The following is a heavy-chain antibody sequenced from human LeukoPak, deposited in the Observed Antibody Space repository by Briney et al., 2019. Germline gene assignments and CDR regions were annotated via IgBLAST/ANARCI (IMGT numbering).Heavy chain of an antibody. CDR3: ARDRRGSSGRYFDY. CDR2: INPNSGGT. CDR1: GYTFTGYY. J-gene: IGHJ4*02. Sequence: ASVKVSCKASGYTFTGYYMHWVRQAPGQGLEWMGWINPNSGGTNYAQKFQGRVTMTRDTSISTAYMELSRLRSDDTAVYYCARDRRGSSGRYFDYWGQGTLVTVSS. V-gene: IGHV1-2*02. D-gene: IGHD6-19*01.